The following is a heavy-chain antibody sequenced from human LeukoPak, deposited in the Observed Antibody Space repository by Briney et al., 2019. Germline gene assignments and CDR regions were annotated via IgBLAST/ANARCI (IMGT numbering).Heavy chain of an antibody. J-gene: IGHJ4*02. CDR1: GGPISSSSYY. V-gene: IGHV4-39*07. CDR3: AREDYDVDY. Sequence: SETLSLTCTVSGGPISSSSYYWGWIRQPPGKGLEWIGSIYYSGSTYYNPSLKSRVTISVDTSKNQFSLKLSSVTAADTAVYYCAREDYDVDYWGQGTLVTVSS. CDR2: IYYSGST. D-gene: IGHD3-16*01.